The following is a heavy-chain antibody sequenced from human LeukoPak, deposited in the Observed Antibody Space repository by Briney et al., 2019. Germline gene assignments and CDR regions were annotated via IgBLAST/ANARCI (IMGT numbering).Heavy chain of an antibody. D-gene: IGHD3-22*01. J-gene: IGHJ4*02. CDR1: GYTFTSYG. CDR2: ISAYNGNT. CDR3: ARVGGRYYYDSSGYDY. Sequence: GASVKVSCKASGYTFTSYGISWVRQAPGQGLEWMGWISAYNGNTNYAQKLQGRVTMTTDTSTSTAYMELRSLRSDDTAVYYCARVGGRYYYDSSGYDYWGQGTLVTVSS. V-gene: IGHV1-18*01.